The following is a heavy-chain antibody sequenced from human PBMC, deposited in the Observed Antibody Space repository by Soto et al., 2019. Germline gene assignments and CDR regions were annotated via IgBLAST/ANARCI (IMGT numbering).Heavy chain of an antibody. Sequence: ASVKVSCKVSGYTLSELSMHWVLQAPGKGLEWMGSFDPEHGKTIYTQNFQGRVTMTEDTSTDTAYLELTSLRSEDTAVYYCATVRLYAHYGGNHYNRLAPPAQRTLVLVAS. CDR1: GYTLSELS. CDR3: ATVRLYAHYGGNHYNRLAP. V-gene: IGHV1-24*01. CDR2: FDPEHGKT. J-gene: IGHJ5*02. D-gene: IGHD3-3*01.